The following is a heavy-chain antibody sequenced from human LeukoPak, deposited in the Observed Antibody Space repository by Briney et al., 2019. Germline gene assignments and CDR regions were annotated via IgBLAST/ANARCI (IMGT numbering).Heavy chain of an antibody. CDR3: ARDNSVGDVAWWFDH. J-gene: IGHJ5*02. Sequence: ASVTVSFKASGYTFTIYAITWVRQAPGQGLEWMGWISAYNGNTNYAKKLQGRVTITTDTSTNTAYMELRSLSSYDTAVYYCARDNSVGDVAWWFDHWGQGTLVTVSS. D-gene: IGHD1-26*01. V-gene: IGHV1-18*01. CDR1: GYTFTIYA. CDR2: ISAYNGNT.